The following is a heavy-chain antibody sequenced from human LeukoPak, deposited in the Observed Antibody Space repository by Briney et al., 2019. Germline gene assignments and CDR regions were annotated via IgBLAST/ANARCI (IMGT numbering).Heavy chain of an antibody. Sequence: GGSLRLSCAASGFTFSSYGMHWVRQAPGKGLEWVAVISYDGSNKYYADSVKGRFTISRDNSKNTLYLQMNSLRAEDTAVYYCAKDRQSGYSSIRRGVYGMDVWGQGTTVTVSS. D-gene: IGHD6-13*01. CDR2: ISYDGSNK. CDR3: AKDRQSGYSSIRRGVYGMDV. V-gene: IGHV3-30*18. CDR1: GFTFSSYG. J-gene: IGHJ6*02.